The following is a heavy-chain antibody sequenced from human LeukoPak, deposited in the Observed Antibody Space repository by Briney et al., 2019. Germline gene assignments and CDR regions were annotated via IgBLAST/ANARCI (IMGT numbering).Heavy chain of an antibody. J-gene: IGHJ4*02. V-gene: IGHV4-39*07. CDR2: IYYSGST. CDR1: GGSISSSSYY. CDR3: ASFSSSWYRFDY. D-gene: IGHD6-13*01. Sequence: PSETLSLTCTVSGGSISSSSYYWGWIRQPPGKGLEWIGSIYYSGSTYYNPSLKSRVTISVDTSKNQFSLKPSSVTAADTAVYYCASFSSSWYRFDYWGQGTLVTVSS.